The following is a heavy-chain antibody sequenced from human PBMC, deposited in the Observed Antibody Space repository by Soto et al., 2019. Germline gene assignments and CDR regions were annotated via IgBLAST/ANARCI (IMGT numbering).Heavy chain of an antibody. J-gene: IGHJ5*02. CDR1: GFTFSSYA. CDR2: ISGSGGST. CDR3: AREMGSYSSSWIGFDL. V-gene: IGHV3-23*01. Sequence: GGSLRLSCAASGFTFSSYAMSWVRQAPGKGLEWVSAISGSGGSTYYADSVKGRFTISRDNSKNTLYLQMNSLRADDTAVYYCAREMGSYSSSWIGFDLWGQGTLVTVSS. D-gene: IGHD6-13*01.